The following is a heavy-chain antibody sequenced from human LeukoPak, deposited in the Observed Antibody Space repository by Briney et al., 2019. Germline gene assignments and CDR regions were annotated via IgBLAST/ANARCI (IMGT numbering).Heavy chain of an antibody. J-gene: IGHJ4*02. CDR3: AKVTYYYDSSGYSHRVFDY. Sequence: PSETLSLTCTVSVGSIISYYWSWIRQPPGKGLEWIGYIYYSGSTNYNPSLKSRVTISVDTSKNQFSLRLSSVTAADTAVYYCAKVTYYYDSSGYSHRVFDYWGQGTLVTVSS. V-gene: IGHV4-59*01. D-gene: IGHD3-22*01. CDR2: IYYSGST. CDR1: VGSIISYY.